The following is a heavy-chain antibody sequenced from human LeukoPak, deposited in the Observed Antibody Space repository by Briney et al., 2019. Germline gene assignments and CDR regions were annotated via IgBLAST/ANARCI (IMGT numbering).Heavy chain of an antibody. J-gene: IGHJ1*01. D-gene: IGHD6-13*01. CDR1: GFTFSSYA. CDR3: AKDNSSSCNKYFQH. Sequence: GGSLRLSCAASGFTFSSYAMSWVRQAPGKGLEWVSAISGSGGGTYYADSVKGRFTISRDNSKNTLYLQMNSLRAEDTAVYYCAKDNSSSCNKYFQHWGQGTLVTVSS. CDR2: ISGSGGGT. V-gene: IGHV3-23*01.